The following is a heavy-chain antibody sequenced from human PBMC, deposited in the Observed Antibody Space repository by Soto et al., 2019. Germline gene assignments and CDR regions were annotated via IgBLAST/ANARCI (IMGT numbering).Heavy chain of an antibody. V-gene: IGHV3-33*01. D-gene: IGHD5-12*01. CDR2: IWYDGSNK. Sequence: GGSLRLSYAASGFTFSSYGMHWVRQAPGKGLEWVAVIWYDGSNKYYADSVKGRFTISRDNSKNTLYLQMNSLRAEDTAVYYCARPNSIVATRRYYFDYWGQGT. CDR3: ARPNSIVATRRYYFDY. J-gene: IGHJ4*02. CDR1: GFTFSSYG.